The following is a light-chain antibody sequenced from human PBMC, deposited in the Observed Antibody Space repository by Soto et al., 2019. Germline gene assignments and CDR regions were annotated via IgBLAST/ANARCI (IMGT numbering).Light chain of an antibody. J-gene: IGKJ1*01. CDR1: QTISTW. CDR2: DAS. CDR3: QQYENYWT. V-gene: IGKV1-5*01. Sequence: DIQMTQSPPTLSASVGDRVTITCRASQTISTWLAWYQQKPGKAPKLLIYDASSLESGVPSRFRGSGSGTEFTLTISSLQPEDFGIYYCQQYENYWTFGQGAKWIS.